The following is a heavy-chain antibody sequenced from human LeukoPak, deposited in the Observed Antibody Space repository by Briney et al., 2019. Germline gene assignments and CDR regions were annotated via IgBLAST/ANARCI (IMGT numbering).Heavy chain of an antibody. J-gene: IGHJ5*02. CDR3: ARGRGPNYDILTGYYSRNWFDP. V-gene: IGHV4-39*07. Sequence: WVRQAPGKGLEWIGSIYYSGSTYYNPSLKSRVTISVDTSKNQFSLKLSSVTAADTAVYYCARGRGPNYDILTGYYSRNWFDPWGQGTLVTVSS. D-gene: IGHD3-9*01. CDR2: IYYSGST.